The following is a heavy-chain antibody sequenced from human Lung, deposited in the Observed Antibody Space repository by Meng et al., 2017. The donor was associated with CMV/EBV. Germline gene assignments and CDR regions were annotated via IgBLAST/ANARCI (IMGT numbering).Heavy chain of an antibody. D-gene: IGHD6-13*01. CDR3: ARDFVPFGATAVYYGMDV. CDR2: ISTYSGNT. Sequence: ASXXVSXKASAYTFINHGFSWVRQAPGQGLEWMGWISTYSGNTNYAQKFQGRVTMSTDTSTNTAYMELRSLRSDDTAVYYCARDFVPFGATAVYYGMDVWXQGTXVTVSS. J-gene: IGHJ6*02. CDR1: AYTFINHG. V-gene: IGHV1-18*01.